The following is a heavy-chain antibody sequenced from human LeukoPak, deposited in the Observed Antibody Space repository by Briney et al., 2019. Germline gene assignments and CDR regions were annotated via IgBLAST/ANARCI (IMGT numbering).Heavy chain of an antibody. CDR3: VKDLTGSFSFDY. Sequence: GGSLRLSCSASGFAFSNYAMHWVRQAPGKGLQYVSGITNNGGRNHHADSVKDRFTISRDNSENTLYLQMSSLRPEDTAVYYCVKDLTGSFSFDYWGQGTLVTVSS. CDR2: ITNNGGRN. J-gene: IGHJ4*02. CDR1: GFAFSNYA. D-gene: IGHD1-26*01. V-gene: IGHV3-64D*09.